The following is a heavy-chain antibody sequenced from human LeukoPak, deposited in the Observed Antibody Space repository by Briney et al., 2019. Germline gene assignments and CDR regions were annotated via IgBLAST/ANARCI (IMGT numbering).Heavy chain of an antibody. J-gene: IGHJ6*03. CDR3: AITRYYYYMDV. CDR2: IYTSGST. V-gene: IGHV4-4*09. CDR1: GGSISSYY. Sequence: SETLSLTCTVSGGSISSYYWSWIRQPPGKGLEWIGYIYTSGSTNYNPSLKSRVTISVDTSKNQFSLKLSSVTAADTAVYYCAITRYYYYMDVWGKGTTVTVSS.